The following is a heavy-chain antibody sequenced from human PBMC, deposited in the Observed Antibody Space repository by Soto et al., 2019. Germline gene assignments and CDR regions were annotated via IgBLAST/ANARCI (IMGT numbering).Heavy chain of an antibody. Sequence: EVQLVESGGGLVQPGGSLRLSCAASGFTFNNYWIHWVRQAPGKGLMWVTRINGDGTTTNYADSVKGRFAVSRDNAKNTVYLQMNRLIAEDTAMYYCARAVRGHYGKEVWGQGTTVTVSS. CDR3: ARAVRGHYGKEV. CDR2: INGDGTTT. CDR1: GFTFNNYW. D-gene: IGHD3-10*01. V-gene: IGHV3-74*01. J-gene: IGHJ6*02.